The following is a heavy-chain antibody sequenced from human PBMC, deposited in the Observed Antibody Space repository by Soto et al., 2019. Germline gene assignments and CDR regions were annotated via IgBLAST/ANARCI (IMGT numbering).Heavy chain of an antibody. CDR2: SSFDGSNR. CDR3: AKVGDYGPFDY. V-gene: IGHV3-30*18. Sequence: VGSLRLSCAASGFTFSGYDMHWVRQAPGEGLEWVALSSFDGSNRYYADSVKGRFTISRDNSKNTLYLQMNSLRAEDTAVYYCAKVGDYGPFDYWAQGTLVTVS. J-gene: IGHJ4*02. D-gene: IGHD4-17*01. CDR1: GFTFSGYD.